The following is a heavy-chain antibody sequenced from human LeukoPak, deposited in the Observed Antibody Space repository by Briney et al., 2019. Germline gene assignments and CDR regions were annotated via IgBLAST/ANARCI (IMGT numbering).Heavy chain of an antibody. CDR2: ISSSGSTI. CDR1: GFTFSDYY. D-gene: IGHD3-22*01. V-gene: IGHV3-11*01. Sequence: GGSLRLSCAASGFTFSDYYMSWIRQAPGKGLEWVSYISSSGSTIYYADSVKGRFTISRDNAKNSLYLQMNSLRAEDTAVYYCAKDLRDSSGYLYDYWGQGTLVTVSS. CDR3: AKDLRDSSGYLYDY. J-gene: IGHJ4*02.